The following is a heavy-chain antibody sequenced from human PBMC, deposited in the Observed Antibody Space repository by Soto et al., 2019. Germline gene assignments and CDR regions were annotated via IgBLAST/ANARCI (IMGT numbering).Heavy chain of an antibody. D-gene: IGHD3-10*01. V-gene: IGHV3-53*02. CDR1: GFTVSSNY. Sequence: EVQLVETGGGLIQPGGSLRLSCEASGFTVSSNYISWVRQAPGKGLEWVSVIYGDDSTYYADSVKGRFTISRDNFKNTVYRQMNSLRAEDTAVYYCARDGYGSGSYRHDSWGQGTLVTVSS. CDR3: ARDGYGSGSYRHDS. J-gene: IGHJ5*01. CDR2: IYGDDST.